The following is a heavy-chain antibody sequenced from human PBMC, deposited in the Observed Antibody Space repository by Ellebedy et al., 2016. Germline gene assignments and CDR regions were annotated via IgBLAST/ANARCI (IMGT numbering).Heavy chain of an antibody. CDR3: ARDAPTVTTFDF. CDR2: INPNSGDP. V-gene: IGHV1-2*02. CDR1: GYTFTGYY. J-gene: IGHJ4*02. Sequence: ASVKVSCXAFGYTFTGYYLHWVRQAPGQGLEWMGWINPNSGDPNYAQSFQGRVTMTRDTSISTAYMELSRLRSDDTAVYYCARDAPTVTTFDFWGQGTLVTVSS. D-gene: IGHD4-17*01.